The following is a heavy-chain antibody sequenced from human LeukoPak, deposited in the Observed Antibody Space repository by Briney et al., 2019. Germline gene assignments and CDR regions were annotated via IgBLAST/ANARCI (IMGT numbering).Heavy chain of an antibody. D-gene: IGHD3-22*01. CDR3: ARDGYYYDGSDSWGRSLVLFPFDY. CDR1: GGSISSYY. Sequence: PSETLSLTCTVSGGSISSYYWSWIRQPAGKGLEWIGRIYTSGSTNYNPSLKSRVTMSVDTSKNQFSLKLSSVTAEDTAVYYCARDGYYYDGSDSWGRSLVLFPFDYWGQGTLVTVSS. CDR2: IYTSGST. J-gene: IGHJ4*02. V-gene: IGHV4-4*07.